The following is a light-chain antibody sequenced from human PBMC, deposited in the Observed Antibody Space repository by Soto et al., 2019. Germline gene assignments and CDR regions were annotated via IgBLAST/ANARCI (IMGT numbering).Light chain of an antibody. Sequence: IQMTQSPSSLSASVGDRVIITCRSDHSINNYLNWYQQRPGKVPKLHIYAASTLQSGVPSRFSGSGSGRVFTLTINSLQPADFATYYCQQSYSTLGTFGRGTRVEI. V-gene: IGKV1-39*01. CDR3: QQSYSTLGT. CDR2: AAS. J-gene: IGKJ2*01. CDR1: HSINNY.